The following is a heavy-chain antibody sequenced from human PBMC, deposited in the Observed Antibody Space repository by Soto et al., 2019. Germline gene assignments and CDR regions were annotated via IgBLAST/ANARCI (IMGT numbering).Heavy chain of an antibody. D-gene: IGHD5-18*01. CDR2: IDPNSGAT. V-gene: IGHV1-2*02. CDR1: GYILTSYS. CDR3: ARGYGSSPNMELRFGMDV. J-gene: IGHJ6*02. Sequence: QVYLVQSGAEVRRPGASVKVSCTAFGYILTSYSLHWVRQAPGQGLEWMGWIDPNSGATNSAERFHGRVSMTRDTSISAACLESSSLRSDDTAVYYCARGYGSSPNMELRFGMDVWGQGTTISVSS.